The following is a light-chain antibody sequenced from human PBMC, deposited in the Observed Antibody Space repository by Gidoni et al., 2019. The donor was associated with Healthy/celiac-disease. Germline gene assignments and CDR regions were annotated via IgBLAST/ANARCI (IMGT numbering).Light chain of an antibody. Sequence: QSALTQPASVSGSPGPSLTISCTGTSSDVGGYNYVSWYQQPPGKAPKLMISEVSNRPSGVSNRVSGSKPGNTASLTISGLQAEDEADYYCSSYTSSSTLWVFGGGTKLTVL. CDR3: SSYTSSSTLWV. V-gene: IGLV2-14*01. CDR2: EVS. CDR1: SSDVGGYNY. J-gene: IGLJ3*02.